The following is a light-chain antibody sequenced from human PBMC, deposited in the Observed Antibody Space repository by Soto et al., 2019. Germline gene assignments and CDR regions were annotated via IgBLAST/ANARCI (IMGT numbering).Light chain of an antibody. CDR3: SSYPSSSTYVF. CDR2: DVI. CDR1: SSDVGGYNY. J-gene: IGLJ2*01. Sequence: QPVLTQPASVSGSPGQSITISCTGTSSDVGGYNYVSWYQQHPGKAPKLMIYDVINRPSGVSNRFSGSKSGNSASLTISGLQAEDEADYYCSSYPSSSTYVFFGGGTKLTVL. V-gene: IGLV2-14*03.